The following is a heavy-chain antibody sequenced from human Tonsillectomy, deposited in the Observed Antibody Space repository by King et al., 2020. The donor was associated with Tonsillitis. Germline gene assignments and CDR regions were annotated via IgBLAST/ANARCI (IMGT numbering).Heavy chain of an antibody. CDR1: VCTCTGYH. J-gene: IGHJ5*01. CDR2: INPNSCGT. D-gene: IGHD6-19*01. V-gene: IGHV1-2*02. CDR3: ARGDNSGWYDS. Sequence: VQRVQSGAEGKKPGASVKVACKASVCTCTGYHMHWVRQAPGQWLECMGCINPNSCGTNYAQKFQGRVTMTRDRSFSTAYMELSRLRSDDTAVYYCARGDNSGWYDSWGQGTLVTVSS.